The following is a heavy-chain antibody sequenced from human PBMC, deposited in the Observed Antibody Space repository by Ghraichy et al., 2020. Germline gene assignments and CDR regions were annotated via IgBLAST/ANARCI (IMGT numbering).Heavy chain of an antibody. V-gene: IGHV1-2*02. CDR2: INPNSGGT. CDR1: GYTFTDYY. J-gene: IGHJ3*02. CDR3: ARGGYSTGWYDELGAFDI. Sequence: VKVSCKASGYTFTDYYIHWLRQAPGQGLEWMGWINPNSGGTNSAQNFQGRVTMTRDTSVSTAYMELSSLTSDGTALYYCARGGYSTGWYDELGAFDIWGQGTMVTVSS. D-gene: IGHD6-19*01.